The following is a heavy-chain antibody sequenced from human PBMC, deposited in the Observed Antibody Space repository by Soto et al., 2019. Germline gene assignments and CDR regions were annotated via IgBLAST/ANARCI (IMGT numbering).Heavy chain of an antibody. CDR3: ARDGVAEIDY. CDR2: IDIFSATI. CDR1: GFTFSDYN. V-gene: IGHV3-48*02. Sequence: EVQLVESGGGLVQPGGSLRLSCAASGFTFSDYNMIWVRQAPGQGLQWVSYIDIFSATIYYADSVRGRFTISRDNAKNSLYLQMNSLRDEDTAVYYCARDGVAEIDYWGQGTLVTVSS. D-gene: IGHD2-15*01. J-gene: IGHJ4*02.